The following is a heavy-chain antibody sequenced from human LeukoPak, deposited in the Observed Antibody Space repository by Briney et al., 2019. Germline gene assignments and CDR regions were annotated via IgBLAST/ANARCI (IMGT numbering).Heavy chain of an antibody. D-gene: IGHD3-16*02. CDR3: ARSTPSRSVILQTHFDS. CDR1: GGSISSGDYY. Sequence: NPSETLSLTCTVSGGSISSGDYYWSWIRQHPGKGLEWIGFIYYSGTTFYNSSLKSRITISLDTSMIQFSLKLSSVTAADTAVYYCARSTPSRSVILQTHFDSWGQGTLVTVSS. J-gene: IGHJ4*02. V-gene: IGHV4-31*03. CDR2: IYYSGTT.